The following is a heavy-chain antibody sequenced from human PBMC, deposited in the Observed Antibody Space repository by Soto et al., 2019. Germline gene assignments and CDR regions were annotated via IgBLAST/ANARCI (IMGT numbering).Heavy chain of an antibody. D-gene: IGHD4-17*01. CDR3: ARDCVMTTGPRDYYYYGMDV. V-gene: IGHV3-33*01. CDR1: GFTFSSYG. CDR2: IWYDGSNK. J-gene: IGHJ6*02. Sequence: QVQLVESGGGVVQPGRSLRLSCAASGFTFSSYGMHWVRQAPGKGLEWVAVIWYDGSNKYYADSVKGRFTISRDNSNNTLYLQMNSLRAEDPAVYYCARDCVMTTGPRDYYYYGMDVWGQGTTVTVSS.